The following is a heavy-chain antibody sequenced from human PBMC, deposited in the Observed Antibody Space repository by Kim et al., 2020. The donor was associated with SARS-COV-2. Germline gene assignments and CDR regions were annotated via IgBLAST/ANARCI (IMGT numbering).Heavy chain of an antibody. Sequence: TVKGRFTSSRDNSKNPLYLQMNSLRAEDTAVYYCARATGGIVGASPFEIWGQGTMVTVSS. V-gene: IGHV3-30*01. D-gene: IGHD1-26*01. J-gene: IGHJ3*02. CDR3: ARATGGIVGASPFEI.